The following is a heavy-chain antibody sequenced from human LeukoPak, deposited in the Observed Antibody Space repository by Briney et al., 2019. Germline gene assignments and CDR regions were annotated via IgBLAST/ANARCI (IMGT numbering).Heavy chain of an antibody. CDR1: GFTFSNAW. Sequence: GGSLRLSCAASGFTFSNAWMSWVRQAPGKGLEWVSAISGSGGSTYYADSVKGRFTISRDNSKNTLYLQMNSLRAEDTAVYYCAKAMQIFDYWGQGTLVTVSS. CDR2: ISGSGGST. V-gene: IGHV3-23*01. CDR3: AKAMQIFDY. J-gene: IGHJ4*02.